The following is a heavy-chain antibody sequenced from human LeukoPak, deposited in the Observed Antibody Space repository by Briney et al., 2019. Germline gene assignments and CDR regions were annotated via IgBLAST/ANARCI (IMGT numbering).Heavy chain of an antibody. V-gene: IGHV1-2*06. CDR2: INPNSGGT. CDR3: AVDILTGYPPSDY. CDR1: GYTFTGYY. J-gene: IGHJ4*02. D-gene: IGHD3-9*01. Sequence: ASVKVSCKASGYTFTGYYMHWVRQAPEQGLEWMGRINPNSGGTNYAQKFQGRVTMTRDTSISTAYMELSRLRSDDTAVYYCAVDILTGYPPSDYWGQGTLVTVSS.